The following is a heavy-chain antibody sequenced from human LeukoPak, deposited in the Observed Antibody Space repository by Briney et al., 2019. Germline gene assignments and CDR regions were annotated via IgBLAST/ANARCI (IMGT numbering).Heavy chain of an antibody. D-gene: IGHD2-15*01. CDR3: ARGGTDFDY. Sequence: SQSLSLTCTVSGGSISSYYWSWIRQAPGKGLEWIGHIYYSGSTNYNPSLASRVTISVDTSKNQFSLKLSSVTATDTALYYCARGGTDFDYWGQGTLVTVSS. CDR1: GGSISSYY. V-gene: IGHV4-59*08. J-gene: IGHJ4*02. CDR2: IYYSGST.